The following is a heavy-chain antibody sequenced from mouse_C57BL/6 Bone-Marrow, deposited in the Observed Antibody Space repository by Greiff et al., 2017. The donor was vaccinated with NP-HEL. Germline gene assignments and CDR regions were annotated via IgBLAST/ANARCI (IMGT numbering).Heavy chain of an antibody. D-gene: IGHD2-14*01. Sequence: EVQLQESGGGLVKPGGSLKLSCAASGFTFSDYGMHWVRQAPEKGLEWVAYISSGSSTIYYADTVKGRFTISRDNAKNNLFLQMTSLRSEDTAMYYCARDRAMDYWGQGTSVTVSS. CDR2: ISSGSSTI. J-gene: IGHJ4*01. CDR3: ARDRAMDY. CDR1: GFTFSDYG. V-gene: IGHV5-17*01.